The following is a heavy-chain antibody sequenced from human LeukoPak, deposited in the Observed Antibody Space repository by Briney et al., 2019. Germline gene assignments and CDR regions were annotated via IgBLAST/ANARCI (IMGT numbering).Heavy chain of an antibody. D-gene: IGHD1-26*01. CDR2: ISGSGGST. Sequence: GRSLRLSCAASGFTFSSYGMSWVRQAPGKGLEWVSAISGSGGSTYYADSVKGRFTISRDNSKNTLYLQMNSLRAGDTAVYYCAKAMGATLFDYWGQGTLVTVSS. V-gene: IGHV3-23*01. CDR3: AKAMGATLFDY. J-gene: IGHJ4*02. CDR1: GFTFSSYG.